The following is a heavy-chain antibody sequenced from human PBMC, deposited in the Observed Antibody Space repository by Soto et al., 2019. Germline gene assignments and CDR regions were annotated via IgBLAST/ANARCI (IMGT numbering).Heavy chain of an antibody. J-gene: IGHJ6*02. CDR3: ARDRWEFQLFYYGLDV. CDR2: IWYDGSND. D-gene: IGHD1-26*01. CDR1: GFTSSNYG. Sequence: GVSLRLSCAASGFTSSNYGMHWVRQAPGKGLEWVAIIWYDGSNDYYVDSVKGRFTISRDNSKNTLSLQMNSLRAEDTAVYYCARDRWEFQLFYYGLDVWGQGTTVTVSS. V-gene: IGHV3-33*01.